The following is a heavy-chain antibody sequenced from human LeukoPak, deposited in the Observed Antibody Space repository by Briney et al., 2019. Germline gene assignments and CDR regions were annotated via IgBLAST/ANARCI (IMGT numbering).Heavy chain of an antibody. CDR1: GGTFSSYA. V-gene: IGHV1-69*13. D-gene: IGHD3-22*01. Sequence: SVKVSCKASGGTFSSYAISWVRQAPGQGLEWMGGIIPIFGTANYAQKFQGRVTITADESTSTAYMELSSLRSEDTAVYYCARASYYYDSSGYYYVETSFDYWGRGTLVTVSS. J-gene: IGHJ4*02. CDR2: IIPIFGTA. CDR3: ARASYYYDSSGYYYVETSFDY.